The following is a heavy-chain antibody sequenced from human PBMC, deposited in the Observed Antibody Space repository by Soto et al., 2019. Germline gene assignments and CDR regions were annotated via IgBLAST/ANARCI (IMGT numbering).Heavy chain of an antibody. CDR3: ARERIAAAGINWFDP. CDR2: IWYDGSNK. D-gene: IGHD6-13*01. Sequence: PGGSLRLSCAASGFTFSSYGMHWVRQAPGKGLEWVAVIWYDGSNKYYADSVKGRFTISRDNSKNTLYLQMNSLRAEDTAVYYCARERIAAAGINWFDPWGQGTLVTVSS. J-gene: IGHJ5*02. CDR1: GFTFSSYG. V-gene: IGHV3-33*01.